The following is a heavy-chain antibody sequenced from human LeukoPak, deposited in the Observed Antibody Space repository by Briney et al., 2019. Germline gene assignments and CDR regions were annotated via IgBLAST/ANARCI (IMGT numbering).Heavy chain of an antibody. D-gene: IGHD3-22*01. CDR2: ISGRGWIT. CDR3: AKYYYDSSGYYPLEYYYYMDV. V-gene: IGHV3-23*01. Sequence: GGSLRLSCAASGFTYSSYAMSWVRQAPGKGLEWVSSISGRGWITYYADSVKGWCTISRDNYKNPMYLQMNSLRAEDTAVYYCAKYYYDSSGYYPLEYYYYMDVWGKGTTVTVSS. J-gene: IGHJ6*03. CDR1: GFTYSSYA.